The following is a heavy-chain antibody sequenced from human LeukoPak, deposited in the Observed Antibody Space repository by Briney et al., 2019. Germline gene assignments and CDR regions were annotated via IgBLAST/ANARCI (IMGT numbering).Heavy chain of an antibody. CDR2: ISAYNGNT. J-gene: IGHJ4*02. CDR1: GYTFTGYY. V-gene: IGHV1-18*04. Sequence: ASVKVSCKASGYTFTGYYMHWVRQAPGQGLEWMGWISAYNGNTNYAQKLQGRVTMTTDTSTSTAYMELRSLRSDDTAVYYCARAHGAITMVRGVIPFDYWGQGTLVTVSS. D-gene: IGHD3-10*01. CDR3: ARAHGAITMVRGVIPFDY.